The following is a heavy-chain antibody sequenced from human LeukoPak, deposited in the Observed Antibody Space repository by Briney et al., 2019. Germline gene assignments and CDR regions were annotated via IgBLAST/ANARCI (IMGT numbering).Heavy chain of an antibody. V-gene: IGHV1-18*01. CDR2: ISAYDGDT. J-gene: IGHJ4*02. CDR1: GYTFNNFG. Sequence: ASVKVSCKASGYTFNNFGITWVRQAPGQGLEWMGWISAYDGDTRYAQKIEGRFFMTTDTSTSTAYMELRSLRPDDTAVYFCARHGSVPGDYWGQGTRVTVSS. D-gene: IGHD4-17*01. CDR3: ARHGSVPGDY.